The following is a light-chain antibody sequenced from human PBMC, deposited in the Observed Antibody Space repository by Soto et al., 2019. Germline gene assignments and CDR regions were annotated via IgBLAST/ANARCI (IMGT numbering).Light chain of an antibody. J-gene: IGLJ1*01. CDR1: SSDVGGFNY. Sequence: QSALTQPRSVSGSPGQSVTISCTGTSSDVGGFNYVSWYQQHSGKAPKVMIYDVNKRPSGVPDRFSGSKSGNTASLTISGLQADDEADYFCCSYTGSSSRVFGTGTKLTVL. CDR2: DVN. CDR3: CSYTGSSSRV. V-gene: IGLV2-11*01.